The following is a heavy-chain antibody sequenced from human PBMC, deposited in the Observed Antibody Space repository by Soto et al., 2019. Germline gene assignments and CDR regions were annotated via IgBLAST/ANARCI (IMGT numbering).Heavy chain of an antibody. CDR2: ISSSGTFT. V-gene: IGHV3-11*05. CDR3: ARGKGTHRY. D-gene: IGHD3-10*01. J-gene: IGHJ4*02. CDR1: GLTFTDYY. Sequence: PXGSLRLSCASAGLTFTDYYMSWLRQAPGKGLEWISYISSSGTFTKYADSVEGRFTISRDNSNNSLFLQMNSLTFEDTALYYCARGKGTHRYWGPGTLVTVSS.